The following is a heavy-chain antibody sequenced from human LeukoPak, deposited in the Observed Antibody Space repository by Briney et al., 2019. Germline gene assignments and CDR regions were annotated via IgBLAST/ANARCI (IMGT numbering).Heavy chain of an antibody. D-gene: IGHD4-23*01. J-gene: IGHJ4*02. Sequence: ASVKVSCKASGGTFSSYAISWVRQAPGQGLEWMGGIIPIFGTANYAQKFQGRVTITADESTSTAYMELSSLRSEDTAVYYCASSMRSTVVGDFDYWGQGTLVTVSS. CDR3: ASSMRSTVVGDFDY. CDR2: IIPIFGTA. CDR1: GGTFSSYA. V-gene: IGHV1-69*13.